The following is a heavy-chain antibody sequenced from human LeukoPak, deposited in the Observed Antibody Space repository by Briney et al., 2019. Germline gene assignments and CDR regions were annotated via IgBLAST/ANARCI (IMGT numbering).Heavy chain of an antibody. D-gene: IGHD2-2*01. V-gene: IGHV3-33*01. J-gene: IGHJ6*02. Sequence: GGSLRLSCAASGFTFSSYGTHWVRQAPGKGLEWVAVIWYDGSNKYYADSVKGRFTISRDNSKNTLYLQMNSLRAEDTAVYYSARDHDVPAAARGYYYYGMDVWGQGTTVTVSS. CDR2: IWYDGSNK. CDR3: ARDHDVPAAARGYYYYGMDV. CDR1: GFTFSSYG.